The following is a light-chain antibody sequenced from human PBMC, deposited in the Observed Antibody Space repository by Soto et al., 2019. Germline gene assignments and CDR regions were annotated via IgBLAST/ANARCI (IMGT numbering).Light chain of an antibody. J-gene: IGKJ3*01. CDR2: GAS. V-gene: IGKV3-20*01. Sequence: EIVLTQSPGTLYLSPGERATLSCRASQSISSSYLACYQQKPGQAPRLRVDGASSRATGIPDRFSGSGSGTDFTLTISRLEPEDFAVYYCQQYGSARFTLGPGTKVDLK. CDR3: QQYGSARFT. CDR1: QSISSSY.